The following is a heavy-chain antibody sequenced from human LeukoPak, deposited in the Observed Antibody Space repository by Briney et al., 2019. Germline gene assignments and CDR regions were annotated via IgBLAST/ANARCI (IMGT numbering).Heavy chain of an antibody. Sequence: SETLSLTCTVSGGSISSYYWSWIRQPPGKGLEWIGYIYYSGSTNYNPSLKSRVTISVDTSKNQFSLKLSSVTAADTAVYYCARDSPDSSWYLYLDYWGQGTLVTVSS. CDR3: ARDSPDSSWYLYLDY. CDR1: GGSISSYY. J-gene: IGHJ4*02. D-gene: IGHD6-13*01. CDR2: IYYSGST. V-gene: IGHV4-59*01.